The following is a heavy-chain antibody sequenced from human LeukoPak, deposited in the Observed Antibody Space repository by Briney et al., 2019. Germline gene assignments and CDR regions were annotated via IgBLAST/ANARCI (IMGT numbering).Heavy chain of an antibody. CDR1: GGSISSSSYY. V-gene: IGHV4-39*07. Sequence: SETLSLTCTVSGGSISSSSYYWGWIRQPPGKGLEWIGSIYYSGSTYYNPSLKSRVTISVDTSKNQFSLKLSSVTAADTAVYYCARRGGSSWSRRFDPWGQGTLVTVSS. CDR2: IYYSGST. D-gene: IGHD6-13*01. J-gene: IGHJ5*02. CDR3: ARRGGSSWSRRFDP.